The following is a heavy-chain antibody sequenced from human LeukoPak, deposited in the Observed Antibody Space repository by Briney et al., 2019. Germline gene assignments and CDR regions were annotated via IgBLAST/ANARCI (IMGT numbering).Heavy chain of an antibody. CDR1: GGSFSGYY. Sequence: PSETLSLTCAVYGGSFSGYYWSWIRQPPGKGLEWIGEINHSGGTNYNPSLKSRVTISVDTSKNQFSLKLSSVTAADTAVYYCARKTYYYDSSGYYFPSIAVNYFDYWGQGTLVTVSS. CDR3: ARKTYYYDSSGYYFPSIAVNYFDY. V-gene: IGHV4-34*01. D-gene: IGHD3-22*01. J-gene: IGHJ4*02. CDR2: INHSGGT.